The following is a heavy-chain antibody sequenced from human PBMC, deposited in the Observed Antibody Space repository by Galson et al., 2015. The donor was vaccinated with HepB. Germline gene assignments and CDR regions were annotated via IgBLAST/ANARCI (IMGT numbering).Heavy chain of an antibody. Sequence: SLRLSCAASGFTFSSYGMHWVRQAPGKGLEWVAVISYDGSNKYYADSVEGRFTISRDNSKNTLYLQMNSLRAEDTAVYYCARDGGQQLSWVEDWGQGTLVTVSS. CDR3: ARDGGQQLSWVED. V-gene: IGHV3-30*03. CDR1: GFTFSSYG. J-gene: IGHJ4*02. CDR2: ISYDGSNK. D-gene: IGHD6-13*01.